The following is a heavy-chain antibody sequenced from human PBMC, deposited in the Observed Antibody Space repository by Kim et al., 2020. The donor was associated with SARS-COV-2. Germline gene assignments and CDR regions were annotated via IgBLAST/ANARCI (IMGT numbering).Heavy chain of an antibody. D-gene: IGHD2-21*01. CDR1: GGSVSSGNYY. Sequence: SETLSLTCSVSGGSVSSGNYYWSWIRQPPGKGLEWIGYLYDNGNTNYNASLKSRVTISVDTSKNHFSLRLSSVTAADTAVYYCARSKLLHYTYFGMDVWG. CDR2: LYDNGNT. J-gene: IGHJ6*01. V-gene: IGHV4-61*03. CDR3: ARSKLLHYTYFGMDV.